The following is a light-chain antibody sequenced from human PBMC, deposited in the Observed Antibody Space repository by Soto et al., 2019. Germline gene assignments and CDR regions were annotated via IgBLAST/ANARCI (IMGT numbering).Light chain of an antibody. J-gene: IGKJ1*01. CDR1: QNVFSN. V-gene: IGKV3D-15*01. CDR2: GAS. Sequence: IVLTQSPATLSVSPGDRASLSCGASQNVFSNLAWYQQKPGQAPRLLIYGASTRATGVPARFSGSGSGTEFTLTISSLQSEDVAVYWCQQYGSSGTFGQGTKVDIK. CDR3: QQYGSSGT.